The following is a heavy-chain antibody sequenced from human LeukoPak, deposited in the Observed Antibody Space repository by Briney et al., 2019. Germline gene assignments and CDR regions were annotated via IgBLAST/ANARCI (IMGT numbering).Heavy chain of an antibody. CDR3: AKASNVYGSGSYFPSNNWFDP. V-gene: IGHV3-23*01. D-gene: IGHD3-10*01. CDR1: GFIFSSYA. Sequence: GGSLRLSCAASGFIFSSYAMSWVRQAPGKGLEWVSAISGSGGGTYYADSVKGRFTISRDNSKNTLYLHLSSLRAEDTAVYYCAKASNVYGSGSYFPSNNWFDPWGQGTLVTVSS. CDR2: ISGSGGGT. J-gene: IGHJ5*02.